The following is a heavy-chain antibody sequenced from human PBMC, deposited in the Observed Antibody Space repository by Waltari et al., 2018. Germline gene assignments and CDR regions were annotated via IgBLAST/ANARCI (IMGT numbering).Heavy chain of an antibody. J-gene: IGHJ4*02. D-gene: IGHD3-3*01. CDR2: ISAYKGNT. V-gene: IGHV1-18*01. Sequence: QVQLVQSGAEVKKPGASVKVSCKASGYTFTSYGISWVRQAPGQGLEWMGWISAYKGNTNYAQKLQGRVTMTTDTSTSTAYMELRSLRSDDTAVYYCARDEVTIFGVVISSPNFDYWGQGTLVTVSS. CDR3: ARDEVTIFGVVISSPNFDY. CDR1: GYTFTSYG.